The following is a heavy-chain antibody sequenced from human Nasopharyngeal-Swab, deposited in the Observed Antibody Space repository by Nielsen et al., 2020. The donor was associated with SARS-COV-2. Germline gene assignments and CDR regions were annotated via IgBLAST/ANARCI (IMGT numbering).Heavy chain of an antibody. CDR3: VKEGPSIAARFTHFDY. J-gene: IGHJ4*02. CDR2: ISSNGGST. CDR1: GFTFSSYA. V-gene: IGHV3-64D*08. D-gene: IGHD6-6*01. Sequence: GESLKISCSASGFTFSSYAMHWVRQAPGKGLEYVSAISSNGGSTYYADSVKGRFTISRDNSKNTPYLQMSSLRAEDTAVYYCVKEGPSIAARFTHFDYWGQGTLVTVS.